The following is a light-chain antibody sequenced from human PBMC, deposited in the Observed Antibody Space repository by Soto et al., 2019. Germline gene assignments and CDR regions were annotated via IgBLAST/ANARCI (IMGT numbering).Light chain of an antibody. Sequence: QSVLTQPASVSGSPGQSITISCTGTSSDVGGYNYVSWYQQHPGKAPKLMIYDVSYRPSGVSNRFSASKSGNTASLTISGLQVEEEADYYCSSYTPSSTGVFGTGTKVTVL. CDR1: SSDVGGYNY. J-gene: IGLJ1*01. CDR2: DVS. CDR3: SSYTPSSTGV. V-gene: IGLV2-14*03.